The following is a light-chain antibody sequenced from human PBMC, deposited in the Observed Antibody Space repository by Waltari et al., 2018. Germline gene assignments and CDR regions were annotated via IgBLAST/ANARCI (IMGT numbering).Light chain of an antibody. Sequence: DIQLTQSPSFLSASVGDRVTITSRASQGISSYLAWYQQKPGKAPKLLIYAASTLQSGVPSRFSGSGSGTEFTLTISSLQHEDFATYCCQQLSSFGPGTKVDIK. CDR3: QQLSS. V-gene: IGKV1-9*01. CDR2: AAS. J-gene: IGKJ3*01. CDR1: QGISSY.